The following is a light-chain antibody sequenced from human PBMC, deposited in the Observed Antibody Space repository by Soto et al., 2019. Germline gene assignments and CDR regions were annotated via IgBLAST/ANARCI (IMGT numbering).Light chain of an antibody. J-gene: IGKJ3*01. CDR2: SVS. Sequence: EVVLTQSPGTLSLSPGEGATLSCRASQSVRGSSFAWYQQKPGQAPRLLIYSVSSRATGIPDRFSGSGSGTESTLTISRLEPEDFALYYCQQYGALPVTFGPGTTVDIK. CDR3: QQYGALPVT. CDR1: QSVRGSS. V-gene: IGKV3-20*01.